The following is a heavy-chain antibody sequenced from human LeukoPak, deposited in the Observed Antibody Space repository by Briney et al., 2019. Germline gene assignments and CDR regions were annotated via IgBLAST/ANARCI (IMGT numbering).Heavy chain of an antibody. Sequence: PGGSLRLSCAASGFTFSSYSMNWVRQAPGKGLEWVSSISSSSYIYYADSVKGRFTISRDNAKNSLYLQMNSLRAEDTAVYYCAREKYYYDSSGYYHIYGMDVWGQGTTVTVSS. CDR1: GFTFSSYS. V-gene: IGHV3-21*01. D-gene: IGHD3-22*01. J-gene: IGHJ6*02. CDR2: ISSSSYI. CDR3: AREKYYYDSSGYYHIYGMDV.